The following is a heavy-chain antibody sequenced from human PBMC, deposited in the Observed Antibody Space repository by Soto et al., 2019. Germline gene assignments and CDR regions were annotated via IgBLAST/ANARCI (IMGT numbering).Heavy chain of an antibody. CDR2: IYSGGST. D-gene: IGHD3-3*01. V-gene: IGHV3-66*01. CDR1: GFTVSSNY. CDR3: ASSITIFGVLGAFEI. Sequence: GGSLRLSCAASGFTVSSNYMSWVRQAPGKGLEWVSVIYSGGSTYYADSVKGRFTISRDNSKNTLYLQMNSLRAEDTAVYYCASSITIFGVLGAFEIWGQGTMVTVSS. J-gene: IGHJ3*02.